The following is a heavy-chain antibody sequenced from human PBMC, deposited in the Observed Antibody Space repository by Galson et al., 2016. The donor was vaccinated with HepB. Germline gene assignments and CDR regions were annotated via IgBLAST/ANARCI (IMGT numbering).Heavy chain of an antibody. D-gene: IGHD1-26*01. Sequence: SLRLSCAASGFTFRNYGMTWVRQAPGKGLEVVSSISRSGDSTDYADSVKGRFTISRDNSKNTLSLQMNSLTADDAAVYYCTRRRTSDGKGETVDNWGQGTLVTVSS. CDR1: GFTFRNYG. J-gene: IGHJ4*02. CDR3: TRRRTSDGKGETVDN. CDR2: ISRSGDST. V-gene: IGHV3-23*01.